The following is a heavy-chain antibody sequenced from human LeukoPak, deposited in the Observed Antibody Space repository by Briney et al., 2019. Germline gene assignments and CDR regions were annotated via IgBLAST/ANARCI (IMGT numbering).Heavy chain of an antibody. D-gene: IGHD3-9*01. Sequence: PGGSLRLSCAASGFTFSSYWMSWVRQAPGKGLEWVANIKQDGSGKYYVDSVRGRFTISRDNAKNSLYLQMNSLRAEDTAVYYCARDGPRAGYYMNDAFDIWGQGTMVTVSS. CDR2: IKQDGSGK. J-gene: IGHJ3*02. CDR3: ARDGPRAGYYMNDAFDI. V-gene: IGHV3-7*01. CDR1: GFTFSSYW.